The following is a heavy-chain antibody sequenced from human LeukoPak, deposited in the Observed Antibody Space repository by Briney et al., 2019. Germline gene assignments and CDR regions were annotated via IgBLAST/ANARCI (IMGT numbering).Heavy chain of an antibody. CDR1: GFTFSDHY. Sequence: PGGSLRLSCAASGFTFSDHYMDWVRQAPGKGLEWVGRTRNKANSYTTEYAASVKGRFTISRDDSRNSLYLQMNSLKTEDTAVYYCTRAVPENPIVVVVAADYYYGMDVWGQGTTVTVSS. D-gene: IGHD2-15*01. CDR3: TRAVPENPIVVVVAADYYYGMDV. CDR2: TRNKANSYTT. J-gene: IGHJ6*02. V-gene: IGHV3-72*01.